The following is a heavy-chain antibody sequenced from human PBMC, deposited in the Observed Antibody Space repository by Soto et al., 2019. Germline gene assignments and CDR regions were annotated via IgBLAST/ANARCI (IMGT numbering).Heavy chain of an antibody. CDR1: GFTFKSYG. CDR2: VWYDGTNK. CDR3: ARGGHSSSWYRLEAYFFDY. V-gene: IGHV3-33*01. J-gene: IGHJ4*02. D-gene: IGHD6-13*01. Sequence: QVQLVESGGGVVQHGRSLRLSCEASGFTFKSYGMHWVRQAPGKGLEWVAVVWYDGTNKKYADSVKGRFNIYRDNSKNTLYLQMDSLRAEDTGIYYCARGGHSSSWYRLEAYFFDYWGQGSLVTVSS.